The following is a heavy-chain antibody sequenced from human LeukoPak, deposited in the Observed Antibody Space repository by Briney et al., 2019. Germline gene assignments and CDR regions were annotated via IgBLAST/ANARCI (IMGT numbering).Heavy chain of an antibody. CDR1: GGSISSSSYY. Sequence: SETLSLTCTVSGGSISSSSYYWDWIRQPPGKGLEWIGNVYYGGNTFYNSSLESRAHISVDMSKNQFSLKLTSLTAADTAVYYCARQRADYFYHYLDVWGKGTSVTVSS. CDR3: ARQRADYFYHYLDV. CDR2: VYYGGNT. V-gene: IGHV4-39*01. J-gene: IGHJ6*03.